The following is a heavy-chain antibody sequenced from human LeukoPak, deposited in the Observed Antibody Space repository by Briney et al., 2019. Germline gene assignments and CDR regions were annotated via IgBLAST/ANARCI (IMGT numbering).Heavy chain of an antibody. D-gene: IGHD3-9*01. CDR2: INGDGSRT. CDR1: GFTFSSYW. Sequence: GGSLRLSCAASGFTFSSYWMHWVRQAPGKGLVWVSRINGDGSRTNCADSVKGRFTISRDNAENMLYLQMSSLRVEDTAVYYCTRDFDAATGSWGQGTLVTVSS. J-gene: IGHJ5*02. V-gene: IGHV3-74*01. CDR3: TRDFDAATGS.